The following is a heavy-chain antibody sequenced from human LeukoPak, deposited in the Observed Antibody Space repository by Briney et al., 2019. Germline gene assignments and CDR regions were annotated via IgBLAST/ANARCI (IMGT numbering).Heavy chain of an antibody. V-gene: IGHV4-61*08. J-gene: IGHJ5*02. CDR2: IYYSGST. Sequence: SDTLSLTCTVSGGSVSNVGYYWSWIRQPPGKGLEWIRYIYYSGSTNYNPSLKSRVTISVDTSKNQFSLKLSSVTAADTAVYYCARATVVTPSHWFDPWGQGTLVTVSS. CDR3: ARATVVTPSHWFDP. D-gene: IGHD4-23*01. CDR1: GGSVSNVGYY.